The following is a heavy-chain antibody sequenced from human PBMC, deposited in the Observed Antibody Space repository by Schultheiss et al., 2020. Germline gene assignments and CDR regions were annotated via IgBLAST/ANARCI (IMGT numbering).Heavy chain of an antibody. CDR3: ARDRVAAAVRVRRNYYYYGRDV. V-gene: IGHV1-18*01. CDR1: GGTFSSYG. Sequence: ASVKVSCKASGGTFSSYGISWARQAPGQGLEWMGWISAYNGNTNYAQKLQGRVTMTTDTSTSTAYMELRSLRSDDTAVYYCARDRVAAAVRVRRNYYYYGRDVWGQGNTGTVSS. J-gene: IGHJ6*02. D-gene: IGHD6-13*01. CDR2: ISAYNGNT.